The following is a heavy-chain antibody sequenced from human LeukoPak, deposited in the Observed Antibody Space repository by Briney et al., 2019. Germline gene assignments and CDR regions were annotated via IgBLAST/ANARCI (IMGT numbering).Heavy chain of an antibody. V-gene: IGHV3-43*02. D-gene: IGHD2-15*01. Sequence: GGSLRFSCGASGFTFGRTTMNWVRQAPGKGLEWVSFISGDGGSRYYADSVKGRFTISRDNSKNSLYLQMNSLRLGDTALYYCATDCSSNRCYSLWGPGTLVTVSS. CDR3: ATDCSSNRCYSL. CDR2: ISGDGGSR. J-gene: IGHJ4*02. CDR1: GFTFGRTT.